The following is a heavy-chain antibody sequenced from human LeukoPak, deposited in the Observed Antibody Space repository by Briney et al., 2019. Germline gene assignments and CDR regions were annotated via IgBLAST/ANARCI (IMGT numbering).Heavy chain of an antibody. CDR3: ARGYYYDSRS. J-gene: IGHJ4*02. D-gene: IGHD3-22*01. CDR2: ISYDGSNK. Sequence: GGSLRLSCAASGFTFSSYAMHWVRQAPGKGLEWVAVISYDGSNKYYADSVKGRFTISRDNSKNTLYLQMNSLRAEDTAVYYCARGYYYDSRSWGQGTLVTVSS. CDR1: GFTFSSYA. V-gene: IGHV3-30-3*01.